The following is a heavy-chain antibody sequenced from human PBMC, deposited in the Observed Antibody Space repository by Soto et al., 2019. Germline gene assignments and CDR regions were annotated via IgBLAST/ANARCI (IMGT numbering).Heavy chain of an antibody. V-gene: IGHV3-30-3*01. CDR1: GFTFSSYA. CDR3: ASAVDSSGWFNDAFDI. D-gene: IGHD6-19*01. CDR2: ISYDGSNK. J-gene: IGHJ3*02. Sequence: GGSLRLSCAASGFTFSSYAMHWVRQAPGKGLEWVAVISYDGSNKYYADSVKGRFTISRDNSKNTLYLQMNSLRAEDTAVYYCASAVDSSGWFNDAFDIWGQGTMVTVSS.